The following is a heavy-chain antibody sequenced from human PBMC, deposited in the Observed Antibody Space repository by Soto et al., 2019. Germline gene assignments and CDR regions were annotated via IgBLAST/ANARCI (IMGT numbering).Heavy chain of an antibody. CDR2: ISWYDDK. D-gene: IGHD1-1*01. Sequence: QITLKESGPPLVKPTQTLTLTCTFSGFSLSTSGLGVGWIRQPPGKALEWVGIISWYDDKPYSPSLRSRFTINKDTSKNQVFLTITNMDPVNPATYYCAQAYKNNWIHDGFDIWGQGTMVTVSS. CDR3: AQAYKNNWIHDGFDI. CDR1: GFSLSTSGLG. J-gene: IGHJ3*02. V-gene: IGHV2-5*01.